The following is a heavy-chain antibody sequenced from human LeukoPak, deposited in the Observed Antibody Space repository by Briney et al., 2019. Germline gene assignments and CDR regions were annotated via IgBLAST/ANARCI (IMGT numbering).Heavy chain of an antibody. J-gene: IGHJ6*02. Sequence: ASVKVSCKASGYTFTSYYMHWVRQAPGQGLEWMGIINPSGGSTSYAQKFQGRVTMTRDTSTSTVYMELSSLRSEDTAVYYCAREGSATIAAADFLSYGMDVWGQGTTVTVSS. CDR1: GYTFTSYY. D-gene: IGHD6-13*01. CDR3: AREGSATIAAADFLSYGMDV. CDR2: INPSGGST. V-gene: IGHV1-46*01.